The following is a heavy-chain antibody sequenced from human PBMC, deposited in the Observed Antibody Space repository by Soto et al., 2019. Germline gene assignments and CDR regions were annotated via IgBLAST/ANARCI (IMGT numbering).Heavy chain of an antibody. Sequence: EVQLVESGGGLVKPGGSLRLSCAASGFTFSSYSMNWVRQAPGKGLEWVSSISSSSSDIYYADSVKGRFTISRDNAKNSLYLQRNSLKAEDTAMDYCARCEPSNSYCCDSMDGWGQGTTVSVSS. CDR2: ISSSSSDI. V-gene: IGHV3-21*01. CDR1: GFTFSSYS. CDR3: ARCEPSNSYCCDSMDG. J-gene: IGHJ6*02.